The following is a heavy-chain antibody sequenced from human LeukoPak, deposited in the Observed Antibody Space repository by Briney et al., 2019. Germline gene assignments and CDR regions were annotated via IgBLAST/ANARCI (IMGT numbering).Heavy chain of an antibody. V-gene: IGHV3-33*01. D-gene: IGHD5-12*01. CDR3: ARDEGVVATIEGGDAFGI. Sequence: GGSLRLSCAASGFTFSSYGMHWVRQAPGKGLEWVAVIWYDGSNKYYADSVKGRFTISRDNSKNTLYLQMNSLRAEDTAVYYCARDEGVVATIEGGDAFGIWGQGTMVTVSS. CDR1: GFTFSSYG. J-gene: IGHJ3*02. CDR2: IWYDGSNK.